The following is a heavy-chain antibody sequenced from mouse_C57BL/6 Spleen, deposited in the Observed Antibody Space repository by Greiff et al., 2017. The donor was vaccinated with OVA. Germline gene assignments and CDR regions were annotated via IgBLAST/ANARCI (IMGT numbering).Heavy chain of an antibody. CDR3: ARSFISGAMDY. CDR2: IYIGNGYT. CDR1: GYTFTSYG. Sequence: EVQLQQSGAELVRPGSSVKMSCKTSGYTFTSYGINWVKQRPGQGLEWIGYIYIGNGYTAYNEKFKGKATLTSDTSSSTAYMQLSSLTSEDSAIYFCARSFISGAMDYWGQGTSVTVSS. J-gene: IGHJ4*01. D-gene: IGHD1-1*01. V-gene: IGHV1-58*01.